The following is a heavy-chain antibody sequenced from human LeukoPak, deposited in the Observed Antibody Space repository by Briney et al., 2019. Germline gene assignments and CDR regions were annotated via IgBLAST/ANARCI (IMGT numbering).Heavy chain of an antibody. D-gene: IGHD3-10*01. CDR1: GFSFTSYS. CDR3: AGDRSPTRYYYGMDV. Sequence: GGSLRLSCTASGFSFTSYSMHWVRQAPGKGLEWLAVISNDAYTQYYSDSVKGRFTISRDNSKNTLYLDMNSLRHEDTAVYYCAGDRSPTRYYYGMDVWGQGTTVTVSS. V-gene: IGHV3-30*04. CDR2: ISNDAYTQ. J-gene: IGHJ6*02.